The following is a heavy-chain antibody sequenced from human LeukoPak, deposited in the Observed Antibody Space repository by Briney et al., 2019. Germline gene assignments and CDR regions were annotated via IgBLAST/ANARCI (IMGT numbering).Heavy chain of an antibody. V-gene: IGHV1-46*01. Sequence: ASVKVSCKASGYTFTSYWIQWVRQAPGQGLEWMGLINPDGDSTAYAHRFQGRVVMTRDTSTSTSYMDLSSLRSEDTAVYHCVRAPRNSSTMLDLWGEGTLVTISS. D-gene: IGHD6-13*01. J-gene: IGHJ5*02. CDR2: INPDGDST. CDR3: VRAPRNSSTMLDL. CDR1: GYTFTSYW.